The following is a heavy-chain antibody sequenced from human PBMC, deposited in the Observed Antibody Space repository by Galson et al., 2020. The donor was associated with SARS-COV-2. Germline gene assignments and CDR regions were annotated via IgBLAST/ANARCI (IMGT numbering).Heavy chain of an antibody. D-gene: IGHD3-10*01. CDR1: GYTFSSYA. CDR3: VSGSGSFPHACEI. J-gene: IGHJ3*02. CDR2: ISDYNGKT. Sequence: ASVKVSCKASGYTFSSYAINWVRQAPGQGLEWMGWISDYNGKTHYAQRFQGRVTMTTDTSTTTVHMELRSLRSDDTAVYYCVSGSGSFPHACEICCQGTMVTVAS. V-gene: IGHV1-18*01.